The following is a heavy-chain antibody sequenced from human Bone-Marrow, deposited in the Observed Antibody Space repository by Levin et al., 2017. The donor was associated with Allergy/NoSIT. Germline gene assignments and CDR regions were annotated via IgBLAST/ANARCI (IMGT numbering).Heavy chain of an antibody. J-gene: IGHJ3*01. CDR2: ITSDGGTI. Sequence: QSGGSLRLSCAASGFTLSSYWMHWVRQAPGKGLVWVSRITSDGGTISYADSVKGRFTISRDSAKNTLFLQMNRLRAEDTAGYYCAGEDRTMAKDASDVWGQGTMVTVSS. V-gene: IGHV3-74*01. D-gene: IGHD5-18*01. CDR1: GFTLSSYW. CDR3: AGEDRTMAKDASDV.